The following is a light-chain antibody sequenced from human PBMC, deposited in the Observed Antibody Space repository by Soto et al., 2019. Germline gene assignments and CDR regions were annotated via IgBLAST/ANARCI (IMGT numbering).Light chain of an antibody. J-gene: IGLJ3*02. V-gene: IGLV1-40*01. CDR2: GSN. CDR1: SSNIGAGYD. CDR3: QSYDSGLPWV. Sequence: QSVLTQPPSVSGAPGQRVTIFCTGTSSNIGAGYDVHWYQQLPGTVPKLLIYGSNNRPSGVPDRFSGSKSGTSASLAITGLQADDEATYYCQSYDSGLPWVFGGGIKVTVL.